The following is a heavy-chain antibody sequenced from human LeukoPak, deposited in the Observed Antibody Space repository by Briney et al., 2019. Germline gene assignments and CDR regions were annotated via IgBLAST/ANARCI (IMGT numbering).Heavy chain of an antibody. CDR3: AKDVSGATPAYYFDY. Sequence: QAGGSLRLSCAASGFTFSSYGMHWVRQAPGKGLEWVAVISYDGSNKYYADSVKGRFTIPRDNSKNTLYLQMNSLRAEDTAVYYCAKDVSGATPAYYFDYWGQGTLVTVSS. CDR2: ISYDGSNK. V-gene: IGHV3-30*18. D-gene: IGHD1-26*01. CDR1: GFTFSSYG. J-gene: IGHJ4*02.